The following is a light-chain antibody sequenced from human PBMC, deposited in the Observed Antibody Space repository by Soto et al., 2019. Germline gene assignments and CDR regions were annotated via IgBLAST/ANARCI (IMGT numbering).Light chain of an antibody. CDR2: AAS. CDR1: HSINNC. CDR3: HQTSIAPAT. J-gene: IGKJ1*01. Sequence: DIQMTQSPSSLSASVGDRATITCRASHSINNCLSWFQQKRGQAPKLLIYAASSLQSGVPARFSGSGSGTDFILTINSLQPEDFATYFCHQTSIAPATFGQGTKVGVK. V-gene: IGKV1-39*01.